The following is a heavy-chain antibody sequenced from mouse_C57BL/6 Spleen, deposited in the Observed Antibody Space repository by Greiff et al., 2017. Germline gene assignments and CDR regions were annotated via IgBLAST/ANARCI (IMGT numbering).Heavy chain of an antibody. CDR2: IYPGDGDT. CDR3: ARGEGTTVVATDWYFDV. Sequence: VESGASVKISCKASGYAFSSYWMNWVKQRPGKGLEWIGQIYPGDGDTNYNGKFKGKATLTADKSSSTAYMQLSSLTSEDSAVYFCARGEGTTVVATDWYFDVWGTGTTVTVSS. D-gene: IGHD1-1*01. V-gene: IGHV1-80*01. CDR1: GYAFSSYW. J-gene: IGHJ1*03.